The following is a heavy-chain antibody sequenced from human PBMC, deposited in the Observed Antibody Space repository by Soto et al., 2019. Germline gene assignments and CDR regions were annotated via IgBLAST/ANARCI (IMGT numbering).Heavy chain of an antibody. V-gene: IGHV3-23*01. Sequence: PGGSLRLSCAASGFTFSSYAMSWVRQAPGKGLEWVSAISGSGGSTYYADSVKGRFTISRDNSKNTLYLQMNSLRAEDTAVYYCATGGAIAAAYYYYGMDVWGQGTTVTVSS. CDR2: ISGSGGST. D-gene: IGHD6-6*01. J-gene: IGHJ6*02. CDR3: ATGGAIAAAYYYYGMDV. CDR1: GFTFSSYA.